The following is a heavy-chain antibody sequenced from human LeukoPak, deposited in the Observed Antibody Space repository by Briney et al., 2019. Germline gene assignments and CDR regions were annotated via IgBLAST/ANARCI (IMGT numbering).Heavy chain of an antibody. Sequence: ASVKVSCKASGYTFTSYAMHWVRQAPGQRLEWMGWINAGNGNTKYSQKFQGRVTITRDTSASTAYMELSSLRSEDTAVCYCARALPLGRFGELVVYWGQGTLVTVSS. J-gene: IGHJ4*02. CDR1: GYTFTSYA. V-gene: IGHV1-3*01. D-gene: IGHD3-10*01. CDR3: ARALPLGRFGELVVY. CDR2: INAGNGNT.